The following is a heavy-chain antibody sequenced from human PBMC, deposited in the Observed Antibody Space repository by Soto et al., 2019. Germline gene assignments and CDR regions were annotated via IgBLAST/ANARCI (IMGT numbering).Heavy chain of an antibody. V-gene: IGHV3-23*01. J-gene: IGHJ4*02. D-gene: IGHD1-1*01. CDR2: ISGNGGST. CDR1: GFTFSSCA. Sequence: GGSLRLSCAASGFTFSSCAMGWVRQAPGKGLEWVSGISGNGGSTYAASVKGRLIISRDDSKNSVYLQMSSLKTEDTALYYCVRTIQPGTTTYFDYWGQGTLVTVSS. CDR3: VRTIQPGTTTYFDY.